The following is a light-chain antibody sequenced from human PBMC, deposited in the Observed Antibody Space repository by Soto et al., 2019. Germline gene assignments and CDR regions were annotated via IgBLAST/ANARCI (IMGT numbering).Light chain of an antibody. J-gene: IGKJ4*01. CDR2: TAS. CDR3: QQGNSFPLT. CDR1: QDINIA. V-gene: IGKV1-12*01. Sequence: DIQMTQSASSVSASVGGRVTITCRASQDINIALAWFQQKPGEAPRLLIYTASSLHSGVPSRFSGSGSGTDFTLTISSLQPEDFATYYCQQGNSFPLTFGGGTKVEIK.